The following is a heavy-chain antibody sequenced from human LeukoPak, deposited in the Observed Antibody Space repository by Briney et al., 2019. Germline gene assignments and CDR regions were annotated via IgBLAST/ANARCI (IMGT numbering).Heavy chain of an antibody. D-gene: IGHD3-22*01. J-gene: IGHJ4*02. CDR1: GGSISGYY. CDR3: ATLGEYYDSSGYYYN. V-gene: IGHV4-59*01. CDR2: IYYNGIS. Sequence: SETLSLTCTVSGGSISGYYWSWIRQPPGKGLEWIAYIYYNGISNYNPSLKSRVTISVDSSKNQFSLKLTSVTAADTAVYYCATLGEYYDSSGYYYNWGQGTLVTVSS.